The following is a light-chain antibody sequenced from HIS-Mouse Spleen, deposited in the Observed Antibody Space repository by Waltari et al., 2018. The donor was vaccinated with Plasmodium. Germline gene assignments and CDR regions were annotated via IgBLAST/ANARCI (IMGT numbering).Light chain of an antibody. J-gene: IGLJ2*01. CDR2: DVS. Sequence: QSALTQPPSASGSPGQSVTISCTGTSSDVGGYNYVSWYQQHPGKAPKRMIYDVSKRPSGVPDRFSGSKSGNTASLTVSGLQAEEEADYYCSSYAGSNNLVFGGGTKLTVL. CDR1: SSDVGGYNY. V-gene: IGLV2-8*01. CDR3: SSYAGSNNLV.